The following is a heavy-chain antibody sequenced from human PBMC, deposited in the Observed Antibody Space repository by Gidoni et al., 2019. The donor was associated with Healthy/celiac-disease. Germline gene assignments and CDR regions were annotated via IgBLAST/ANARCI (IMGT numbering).Heavy chain of an antibody. D-gene: IGHD5-18*01. CDR3: AIPRTIYSYGHRGWFDP. CDR2: IYYSGST. CDR1: GGSISSSSYY. J-gene: IGHJ5*02. V-gene: IGHV4-39*01. Sequence: QLQLQESGPGLVKPSETLSLTCTVSGGSISSSSYYWGWFRPPPGKGLEWIGSIYYSGSTYYNPSLKSRVTISVDTSKNQCSLKLSSVTAADTAVYYCAIPRTIYSYGHRGWFDPWGQGTLVTVSS.